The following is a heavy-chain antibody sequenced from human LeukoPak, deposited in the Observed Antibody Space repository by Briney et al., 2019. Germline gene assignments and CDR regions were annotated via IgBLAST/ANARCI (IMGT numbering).Heavy chain of an antibody. CDR3: ARHKSGYSSSWYDY. J-gene: IGHJ4*02. CDR2: IYTSGST. CDR1: GGSISSCY. V-gene: IGHV4-4*09. Sequence: SETLSLTCTVSGGSISSCYWSWIRQPPGKGLEWIGYIYTSGSTNYNPSLKSRVTISVDTSKNQFSLKLSSVTAADTAVYYCARHKSGYSSSWYDYWGQGTLVTVSS. D-gene: IGHD6-13*01.